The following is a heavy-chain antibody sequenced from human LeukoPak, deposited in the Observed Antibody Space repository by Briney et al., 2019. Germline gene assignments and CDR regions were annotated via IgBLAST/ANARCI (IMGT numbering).Heavy chain of an antibody. CDR1: GGSFSGYY. J-gene: IGHJ5*02. D-gene: IGHD3-22*01. V-gene: IGHV4-34*01. CDR2: INHSGST. Sequence: PSETLSLTCAVYGGSFSGYYWSWIRQPPGKGLEWIGEINHSGSTNYNPSLKSRVTISVDTSKNQFSLKLSSVTAADTAVYYCASSQRSHYYDTWGQGTLVTVYS. CDR3: ASSQRSHYYDT.